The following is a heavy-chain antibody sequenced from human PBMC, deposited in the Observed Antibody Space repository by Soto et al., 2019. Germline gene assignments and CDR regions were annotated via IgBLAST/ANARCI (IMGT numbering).Heavy chain of an antibody. CDR1: GFTFSSYW. CDR2: IKQDGSEK. V-gene: IGHV3-7*05. CDR3: ARNYDILTGENWFDP. Sequence: GGSLRLSCAASGFTFSSYWMSWVRQAPGKGLEWVANIKQDGSEKYYVDSVKGRFTISRDNAKNSLYLQMNSLRAEDTAVYYCARNYDILTGENWFDPWGQGTLVTAPQ. D-gene: IGHD3-9*01. J-gene: IGHJ5*02.